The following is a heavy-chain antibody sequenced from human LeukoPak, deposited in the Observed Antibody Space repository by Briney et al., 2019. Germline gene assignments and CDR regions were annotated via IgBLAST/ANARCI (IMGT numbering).Heavy chain of an antibody. CDR2: IYHSGST. J-gene: IGHJ5*02. D-gene: IGHD1-26*01. V-gene: IGHV4-38-2*01. CDR1: GYSISSGYY. CDR3: ARSSYSGNNWFDP. Sequence: PSETLSLTCAVSGYSISSGYYWGWIRQPPGKGLEWIGSIYHSGSTYYNPSLKSRVTISVDTSKNQFSLKLSSVTAADTAVYYCARSSYSGNNWFDPWGQGTLATVSS.